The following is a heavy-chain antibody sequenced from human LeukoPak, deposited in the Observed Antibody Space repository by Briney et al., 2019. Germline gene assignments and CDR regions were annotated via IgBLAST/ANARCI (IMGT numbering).Heavy chain of an antibody. D-gene: IGHD2-21*02. V-gene: IGHV3-74*01. CDR3: AGHLDPDCLDY. CDR1: GFTFSSYW. Sequence: GGSLRLSCAASGFTFSSYWMHWVRQAPGEGLVWVSRINSDGSSTSYADSVKGRFTISRDNAKNTLYLQMNSLRAEATAVYYCAGHLDPDCLDYWGQGTLVTVSS. CDR2: INSDGSST. J-gene: IGHJ4*02.